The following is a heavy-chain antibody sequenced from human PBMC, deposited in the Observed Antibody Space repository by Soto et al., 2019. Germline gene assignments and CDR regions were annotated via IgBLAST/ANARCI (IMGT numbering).Heavy chain of an antibody. CDR2: ISYDGSNK. Sequence: PGGSLRLSCAASGFTFISYAMHWVLQAPCKGLEWVAVISYDGSNKYYADSVKGRFTISRDNSKNTLYLQMNSLRAEDTAVYYCARQSESLQLWSQSDFDYWGQGTLVTVSS. J-gene: IGHJ4*02. D-gene: IGHD5-18*01. CDR1: GFTFISYA. CDR3: ARQSESLQLWSQSDFDY. V-gene: IGHV3-30-3*01.